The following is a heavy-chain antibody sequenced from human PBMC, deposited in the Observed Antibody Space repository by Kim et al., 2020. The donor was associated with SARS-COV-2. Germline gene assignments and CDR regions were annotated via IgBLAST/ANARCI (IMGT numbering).Heavy chain of an antibody. CDR3: TKGVVGGTSGYFGY. D-gene: IGHD2-15*01. CDR1: GFTFTSFA. CDR2: IFGTGVNT. J-gene: IGHJ4*02. V-gene: IGHV3-23*01. Sequence: GGSLRLSCGASGFTFTSFAMSWVRQAPGKGLEWVSAIFGTGVNTYYADSVKGRFTISRDNSRKTLYLQMNSLRGEDTAVYYCTKGVVGGTSGYFGYWGPRILGT.